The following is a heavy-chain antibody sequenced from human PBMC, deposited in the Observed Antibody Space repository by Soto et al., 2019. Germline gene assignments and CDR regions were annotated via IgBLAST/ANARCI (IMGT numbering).Heavy chain of an antibody. CDR3: ASLNYPLVPPIHL. Sequence: PSGPLSLTCTVPCGSISNYYWTWIRQFPGKRLEWIAHIHNSGNTNSNPSLKRRVTISMDTSKNQISLRLTSVTAADTAMYYYASLNYPLVPPIHLWGQGK. CDR1: CGSISNYY. V-gene: IGHV4-59*01. D-gene: IGHD2-2*01. J-gene: IGHJ3*01. CDR2: IHNSGNT.